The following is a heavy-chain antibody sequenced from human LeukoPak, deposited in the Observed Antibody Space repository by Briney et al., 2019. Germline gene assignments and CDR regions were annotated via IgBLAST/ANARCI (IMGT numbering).Heavy chain of an antibody. Sequence: GESLKISCKGSGFRFSTYWIGWVRQMPGKGLEWMGIIFPGGPDIRYSPSFQGQVTISADKSISTAYLQWSSLKGSDSAIYYCARSRVTYYYNYGMDVWGQGTTVSVSS. CDR1: GFRFSTYW. V-gene: IGHV5-51*01. D-gene: IGHD2-21*02. CDR2: IFPGGPDI. CDR3: ARSRVTYYYNYGMDV. J-gene: IGHJ6*02.